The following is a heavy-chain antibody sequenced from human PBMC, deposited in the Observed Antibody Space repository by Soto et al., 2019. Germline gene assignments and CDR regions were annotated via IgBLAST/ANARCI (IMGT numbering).Heavy chain of an antibody. D-gene: IGHD3-22*01. V-gene: IGHV4-61*01. Sequence: SETLSLTCTVSGGSVSSGSYNWSWIRQPPGKGLEWIGYIYYSGSTNYNPSLKSRVTISVDTSKNQFSLKLSSVTAADTAVYYCASSQDYYDSSGYFVYWGQGTLVTVSS. CDR2: IYYSGST. CDR1: GGSVSSGSYN. CDR3: ASSQDYYDSSGYFVY. J-gene: IGHJ4*02.